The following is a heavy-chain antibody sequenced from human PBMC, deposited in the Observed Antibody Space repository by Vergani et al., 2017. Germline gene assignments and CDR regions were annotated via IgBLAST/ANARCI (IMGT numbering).Heavy chain of an antibody. D-gene: IGHD2-15*01. CDR2: ISSSSSTI. CDR1: GFTFSSYS. J-gene: IGHJ5*02. CDR3: ARDPVVAATTYNXFDP. Sequence: EVQLVESGGGLVQPGGSLRLSCAASGFTFSSYSMNWVRQAPGKGLEWVSYISSSSSTIYYADSVKGRFTISRDNAKNSLYLQMNSLRAEDTAVYYCARDPVVAATTYNXFDPWGQGTLVTVSS. V-gene: IGHV3-48*04.